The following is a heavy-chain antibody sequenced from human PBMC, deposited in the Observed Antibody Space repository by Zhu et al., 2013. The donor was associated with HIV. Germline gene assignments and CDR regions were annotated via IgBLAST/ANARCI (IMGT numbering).Heavy chain of an antibody. CDR2: IYYSGST. V-gene: IGHV4-30-4*01. D-gene: IGHD3-9*01. CDR1: GGSISSGDYY. J-gene: IGHJ4*02. Sequence: QVQLQESGPGLVKPSQTLSLTCTVSGGSISSGDYYWSWIRQPPGKGLEWIGYIYYSGSTYYNPSLKSRVTISVDTSKNQFSLKLSSVTAADTAVYYCARDVHFDDILTGGFDYWGQGTLVTVSS. CDR3: ARDVHFDDILTGGFDY.